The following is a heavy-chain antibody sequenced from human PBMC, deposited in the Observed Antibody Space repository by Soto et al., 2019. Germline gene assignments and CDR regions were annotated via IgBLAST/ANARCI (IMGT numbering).Heavy chain of an antibody. Sequence: EVQLVESGGGLVQPGRSLRLSCAASGFTFDDYAMHWVRQAPGKGLEWVSGISWNSGSIGYADSVKGRFTISRDNAKNSLYLQMNSLRAEDTALYYCAMDGWELLSYWGQGTLVTVSS. CDR1: GFTFDDYA. D-gene: IGHD1-26*01. CDR2: ISWNSGSI. CDR3: AMDGWELLSY. V-gene: IGHV3-9*01. J-gene: IGHJ4*02.